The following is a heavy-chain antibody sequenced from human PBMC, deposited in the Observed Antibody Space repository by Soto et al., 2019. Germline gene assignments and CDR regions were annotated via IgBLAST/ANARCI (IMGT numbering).Heavy chain of an antibody. Sequence: PSETLSLTCTVSGGSISSYYWSWIRQPPGKGLEWIGYIYYSGSTNYNPSLKSRVTISVDTSKNQFSLKLSSVTAADTAVYYCARSSTNYDSSGYYYRDYFDYWGQGTLVTVSS. CDR2: IYYSGST. V-gene: IGHV4-59*08. J-gene: IGHJ4*02. CDR3: ARSSTNYDSSGYYYRDYFDY. D-gene: IGHD3-22*01. CDR1: GGSISSYY.